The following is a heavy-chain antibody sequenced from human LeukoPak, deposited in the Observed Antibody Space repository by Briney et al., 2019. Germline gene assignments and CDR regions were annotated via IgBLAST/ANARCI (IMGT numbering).Heavy chain of an antibody. CDR3: ARDSSSWYPQFDY. Sequence: GGSLRLSCAASGFTFSSYSMNWVRQAPGKGLEWVSSISSSSSYIYYADSVKGRFTISRDNAKNSPYLQMNSLRAEDTAVYYCARDSSSWYPQFDYWGQGTLVTVSS. J-gene: IGHJ4*02. V-gene: IGHV3-21*01. CDR1: GFTFSSYS. CDR2: ISSSSSYI. D-gene: IGHD6-13*01.